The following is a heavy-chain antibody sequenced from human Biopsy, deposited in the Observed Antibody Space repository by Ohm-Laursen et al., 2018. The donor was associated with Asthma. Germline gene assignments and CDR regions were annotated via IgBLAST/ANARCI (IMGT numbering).Heavy chain of an antibody. CDR1: GGTFSTFG. D-gene: IGHD4-17*01. Sequence: GSSVKVSCKSSGGTFSTFGISWVRQAPGQRLEWMGRIIPFYGTATYAQNFQGRLTLTADESTSTAYMELSSLRSEDTAVYFCARDYDGDYVQRHLPLAYWGQGTLVTVSS. J-gene: IGHJ4*02. CDR3: ARDYDGDYVQRHLPLAY. CDR2: IIPFYGTA. V-gene: IGHV1-69*15.